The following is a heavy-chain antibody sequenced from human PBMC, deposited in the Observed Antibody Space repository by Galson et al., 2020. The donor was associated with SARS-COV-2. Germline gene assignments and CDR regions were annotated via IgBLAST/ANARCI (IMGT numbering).Heavy chain of an antibody. V-gene: IGHV1-2*04. D-gene: IGHD3-10*01. J-gene: IGHJ5*02. CDR2: INPNSGGT. Sequence: ASVKVSCKASGYTFTGYYMHWVRQAPGQGLEWMGWINPNSGGTNYAQKFQGWVTMTRDTSISTAYMELSRLRSDDTAVYYCAREGITMVRGVRSWFDPWGQGTLVTFSS. CDR3: AREGITMVRGVRSWFDP. CDR1: GYTFTGYY.